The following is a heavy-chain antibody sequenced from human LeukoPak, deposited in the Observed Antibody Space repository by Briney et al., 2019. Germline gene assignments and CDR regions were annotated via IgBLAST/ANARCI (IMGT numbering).Heavy chain of an antibody. D-gene: IGHD6-6*01. V-gene: IGHV4-30-2*01. CDR3: ARLFEAARPPYYYYYYMDV. CDR2: ISHSGST. Sequence: SETLSLTCTVSGGSISIGGYYWSWIRQPPGKGLEWIGYISHSGSTYYNPSLKSRVTISIDRSKNQFSLKLSSVTAADTAVYYCARLFEAARPPYYYYYYMDVWGKGTTVTVSS. J-gene: IGHJ6*03. CDR1: GGSISIGGYY.